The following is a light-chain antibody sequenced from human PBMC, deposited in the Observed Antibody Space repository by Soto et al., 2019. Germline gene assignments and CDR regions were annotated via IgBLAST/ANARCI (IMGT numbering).Light chain of an antibody. V-gene: IGLV1-47*01. Sequence: QTVVTQPPSASGTPGQRVTISCSGSSSNIGSNYVYWYQQFPGSAPKLLIYRNDQRPSGVTDRFSGSKSGTSASLAISGPRSEDEADYYCAAWDDSLSAVVFGGGTKLTVL. CDR1: SSNIGSNY. CDR3: AAWDDSLSAVV. J-gene: IGLJ2*01. CDR2: RND.